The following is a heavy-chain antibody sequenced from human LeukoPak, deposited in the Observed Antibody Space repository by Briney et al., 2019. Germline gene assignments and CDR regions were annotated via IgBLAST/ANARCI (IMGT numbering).Heavy chain of an antibody. CDR3: ARGRYYYDSSGYSFFDY. D-gene: IGHD3-22*01. J-gene: IGHJ4*02. CDR2: IYTSGST. V-gene: IGHV4-4*07. CDR1: GGSISSYY. Sequence: SETLSLICTVSGGSISSYYWSWIRQPAGKGLEWIGRIYTSGSTNYNPSLKSRVTMSVDTSKNQFSLKLSSVTAADTAVYYCARGRYYYDSSGYSFFDYWGQGTLVTVSS.